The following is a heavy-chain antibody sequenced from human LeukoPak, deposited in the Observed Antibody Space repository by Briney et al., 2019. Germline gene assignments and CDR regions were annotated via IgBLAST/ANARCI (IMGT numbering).Heavy chain of an antibody. Sequence: GGSLRLSCAASGFTFDDYTMHWVRQTPGKGLEWVSLISWDGSSTFYADSVKGRYTISRDNSKNSLFLQMNTLRTEDTALYYCAKAEQQLSYTYDAFDIWGQGTMVTVSS. D-gene: IGHD6-13*01. V-gene: IGHV3-43*01. CDR3: AKAEQQLSYTYDAFDI. J-gene: IGHJ3*02. CDR2: ISWDGSST. CDR1: GFTFDDYT.